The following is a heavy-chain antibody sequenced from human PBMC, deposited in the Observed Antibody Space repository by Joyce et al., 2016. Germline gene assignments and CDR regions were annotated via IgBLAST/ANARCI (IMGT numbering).Heavy chain of an antibody. D-gene: IGHD3-10*02. CDR1: GYSFTSHW. CDR2: IDPRHAYT. J-gene: IGHJ5*02. V-gene: IGHV5-10-1*03. CDR3: ARHVTDWFDP. Sequence: EVQLVQSGAEVKKPGESLRISCKGSGYSFTSHWISWVRQMPGKGLEGIEPIDPRHAYTDYSPSCEGHVTISVDKTIGAAYLQWSSLRASDTAIYYCARHVTDWFDPWGKGTLVTVSS.